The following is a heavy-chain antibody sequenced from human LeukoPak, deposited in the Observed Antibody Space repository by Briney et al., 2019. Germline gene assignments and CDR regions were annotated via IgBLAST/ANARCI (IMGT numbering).Heavy chain of an antibody. V-gene: IGHV3-30*04. CDR1: GFTFSSYA. D-gene: IGHD3-3*01. J-gene: IGHJ6*03. CDR2: ISYDGSNK. Sequence: PGGSLRLSCAASGFTFSSYAMHWVRQAPGKGLEWVAVISYDGSNKYYADSVKGRFTISRDNSKNTLYLQMNSLRAEDTAVYYCARVPDQGMNYDFWSGELYYYYYMDVWGKGTTVTVSS. CDR3: ARVPDQGMNYDFWSGELYYYYYMDV.